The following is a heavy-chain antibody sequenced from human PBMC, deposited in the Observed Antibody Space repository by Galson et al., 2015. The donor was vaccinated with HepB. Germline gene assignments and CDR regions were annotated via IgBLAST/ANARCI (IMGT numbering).Heavy chain of an antibody. J-gene: IGHJ4*02. CDR1: GFTFSSYA. CDR2: ISGSGGST. D-gene: IGHD3-10*02. CDR3: AGYVATSPSPFDY. Sequence: SLRLSCAASGFTFSSYAMSWVRQAPGKGLEWVSAISGSGGSTYYADSVKGRFTISRDNSRNTLYLQMNSLRAEDTAVYYCAGYVATSPSPFDYWGPRTLVTVSS. V-gene: IGHV3-23*01.